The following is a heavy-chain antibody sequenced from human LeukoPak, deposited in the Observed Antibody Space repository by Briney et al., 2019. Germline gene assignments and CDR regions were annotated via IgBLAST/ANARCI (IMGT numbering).Heavy chain of an antibody. CDR3: AREIVVVPAAIRWFDP. D-gene: IGHD2-2*01. V-gene: IGHV1-46*01. CDR1: GYTFIYY. J-gene: IGHJ5*02. CDR2: INPSGGST. Sequence: VASVKVSCKASGYTFIYYIHWVRQAPGQGLEWMGLINPSGGSTSYAQKFQGRVTMTTDTSTSTAHMELRSLRSDDTAVYYCAREIVVVPAAIRWFDPWGQGTLVTVSS.